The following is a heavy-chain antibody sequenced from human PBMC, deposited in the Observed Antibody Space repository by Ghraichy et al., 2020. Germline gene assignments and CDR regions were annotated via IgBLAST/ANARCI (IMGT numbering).Heavy chain of an antibody. CDR3: AKEGDSGTKYLCDY. J-gene: IGHJ4*02. D-gene: IGHD2-2*01. CDR2: VSSHRATF. CDR1: GFTFSNHG. Sequence: GGSLRLSCAASGFTFSNHGMHWVRQAPGKGLEWVSVVSSHRATFYSNASMKGRFTVSRDTYKYTLYLQKNLLRAEDTAVYYCAKEGDSGTKYLCDYWGQGRLVRVAS. V-gene: IGHV3-30*18.